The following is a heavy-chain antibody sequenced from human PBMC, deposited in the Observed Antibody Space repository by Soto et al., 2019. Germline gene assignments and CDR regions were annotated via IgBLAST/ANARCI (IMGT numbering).Heavy chain of an antibody. Sequence: EVKLLESGGGLVQPGGSLRLSCAASGFTFSSYAMSWVRQAPGKGLEWVSSITGGGENTHYADSVKGRFTISRDNSKNTLALQMNSLRVEDTAVYHCAKGRLAVAASYSWFDSWGQGTLVTVSS. V-gene: IGHV3-23*01. CDR1: GFTFSSYA. CDR2: ITGGGENT. CDR3: AKGRLAVAASYSWFDS. D-gene: IGHD6-19*01. J-gene: IGHJ5*01.